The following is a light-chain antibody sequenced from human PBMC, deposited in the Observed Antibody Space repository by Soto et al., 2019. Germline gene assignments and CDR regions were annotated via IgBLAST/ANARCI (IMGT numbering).Light chain of an antibody. V-gene: IGKV1-5*03. J-gene: IGKJ4*01. Sequence: DIQMTQSPSTLSASVGDGVTITCRASHSISSWLAWYQQKPGKAPNLLIYKASSLESGVPSRFSGSGSGTEFTLTISSLQPDDFATYYCQQYNSYPLTFGGGTKVEIK. CDR3: QQYNSYPLT. CDR1: HSISSW. CDR2: KAS.